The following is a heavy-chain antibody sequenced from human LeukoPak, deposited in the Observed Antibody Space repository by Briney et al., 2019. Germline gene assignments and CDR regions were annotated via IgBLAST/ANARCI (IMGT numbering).Heavy chain of an antibody. Sequence: GGALRLSCAASGCTFSSYWMHWVRQAPGKGLVWVSRINSDGSSTSYADSVKGRFTISRDNAKNTLYLQMNSLRAEDTAVYYCAVFYGSGSYYNGAFDIWGQGTMVTVSS. J-gene: IGHJ3*02. CDR2: INSDGSST. D-gene: IGHD3-10*01. V-gene: IGHV3-74*01. CDR3: AVFYGSGSYYNGAFDI. CDR1: GCTFSSYW.